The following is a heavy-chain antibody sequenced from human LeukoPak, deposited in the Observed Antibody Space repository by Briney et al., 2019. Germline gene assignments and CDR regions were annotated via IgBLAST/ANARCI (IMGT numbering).Heavy chain of an antibody. Sequence: PGGSLRLSCAASGFTVSSNYMSWVRQAPGKGLEWVSVTYSGGDTYYADSVKGRFTISRDNSKNTLYLQMNSLRAEDTAVYYCAKVSPWELLGWGQGTLVTVSS. CDR2: TYSGGDT. D-gene: IGHD1-26*01. CDR3: AKVSPWELLG. V-gene: IGHV3-53*01. J-gene: IGHJ4*02. CDR1: GFTVSSNY.